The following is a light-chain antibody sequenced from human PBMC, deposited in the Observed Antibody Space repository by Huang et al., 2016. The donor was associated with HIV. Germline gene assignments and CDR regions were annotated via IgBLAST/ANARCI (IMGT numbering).Light chain of an antibody. CDR2: AAS. J-gene: IGKJ2*01. V-gene: IGKV1-39*01. CDR3: QQSYNTPRT. CDR1: QSISSP. Sequence: DIQMTQSPSSLSASVGDRVTITCRASQSISSPLNWYQQKPGKAPNLLIYAASSLQSGFPSRFSGSGSGTDFTLTISSLQPEDFATYYCQQSYNTPRTFGQGTNLEIK.